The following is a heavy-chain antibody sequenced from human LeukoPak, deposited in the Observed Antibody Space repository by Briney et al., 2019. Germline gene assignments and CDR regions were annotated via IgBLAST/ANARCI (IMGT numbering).Heavy chain of an antibody. J-gene: IGHJ4*02. D-gene: IGHD2-21*01. V-gene: IGHV3-74*01. CDR2: INSDGSSI. CDR1: GFTFSSHW. Sequence: GGSLRLSCAASGFTFSSHWMHWVRQAPGKGLVWVSRINSDGSSISYADSVKGRFTISRDNAKNTLYLQMNSLRAEDTAVYYCAKDRIAARLYYFDYWGQGTLVTVSS. CDR3: AKDRIAARLYYFDY.